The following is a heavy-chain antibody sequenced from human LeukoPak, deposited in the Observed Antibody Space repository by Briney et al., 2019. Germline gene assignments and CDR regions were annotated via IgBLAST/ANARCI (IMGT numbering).Heavy chain of an antibody. D-gene: IGHD6-6*01. CDR1: GFSFSGHW. V-gene: IGHV3-74*01. Sequence: GGSLRLSCTASGFSFSGHWMHWARQLPGKGLVWVSRISPTGSTTSYADSVKGRFTVSRDNAKNTLYLQVNNLRAEDTAVHYCARGPNSNWSGLDFWGQGTLLTVSP. J-gene: IGHJ4*02. CDR2: ISPTGSTT. CDR3: ARGPNSNWSGLDF.